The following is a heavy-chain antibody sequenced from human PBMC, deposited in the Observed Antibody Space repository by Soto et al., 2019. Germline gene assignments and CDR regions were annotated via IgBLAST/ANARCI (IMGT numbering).Heavy chain of an antibody. D-gene: IGHD1-26*01. Sequence: QVQLQQWGAGLLKPSETLSLTCAVYGGSFSGYYWSWILQPPGKGLEWIGEINHSGSTNYNPSLKSRVTISVDTSKNQFSLKLSSVTAADTAVYYCARGEGGSPNYWGQGTLVTVSS. J-gene: IGHJ4*02. V-gene: IGHV4-34*01. CDR1: GGSFSGYY. CDR2: INHSGST. CDR3: ARGEGGSPNY.